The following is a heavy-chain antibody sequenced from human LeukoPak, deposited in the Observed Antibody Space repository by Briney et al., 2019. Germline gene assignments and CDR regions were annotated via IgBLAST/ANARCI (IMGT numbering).Heavy chain of an antibody. D-gene: IGHD2-15*01. CDR1: GFTFSSYG. CDR2: ISYDGSNK. Sequence: GGSLRLSCAASGFTFSSYGMHWVRQAPGKGLEWVAVISYDGSNKYYADSVKGRFTISRDNSKNTLYLQMNSLRAEDTAVYYCATGGSHPNWFDPWGQGTLVTVSS. J-gene: IGHJ5*02. V-gene: IGHV3-30*03. CDR3: ATGGSHPNWFDP.